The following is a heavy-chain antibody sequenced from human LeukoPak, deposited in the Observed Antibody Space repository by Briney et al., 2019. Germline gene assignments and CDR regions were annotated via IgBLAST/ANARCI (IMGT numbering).Heavy chain of an antibody. CDR1: GFTFSSYS. V-gene: IGHV3-48*04. D-gene: IGHD3-10*01. CDR3: ARPVLPWGYFDY. CDR2: ISSSGRTM. J-gene: IGHJ4*02. Sequence: GGSLRLSCAASGFTFSSYSMNWVRQAPGKGLEWVSYISSSGRTMYYGDSVKGRCTISRDNAKNSLYLQMNSLRAEDTAVYYCARPVLPWGYFDYWGQGTLVTVSS.